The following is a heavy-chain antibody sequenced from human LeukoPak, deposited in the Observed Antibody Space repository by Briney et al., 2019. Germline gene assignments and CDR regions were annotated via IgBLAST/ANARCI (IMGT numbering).Heavy chain of an antibody. V-gene: IGHV3-48*03. D-gene: IGHD6-19*01. CDR1: GFTFSSFE. CDR3: ARDLGGVAGTWYDAFDI. J-gene: IGHJ3*02. CDR2: ISSGGTTM. Sequence: PGGSLRLSCAASGFTFSSFEMNWVRQAPGKGLEWVSYISSGGTTMYYADPVKGRFTISRDNAKNSLYLQMNSLRAEDTAVYYCARDLGGVAGTWYDAFDIWGQGTMVTVSS.